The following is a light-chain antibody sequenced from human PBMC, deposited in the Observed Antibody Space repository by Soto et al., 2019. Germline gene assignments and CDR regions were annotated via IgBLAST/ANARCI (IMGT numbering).Light chain of an antibody. CDR3: MQIIKLPDT. CDR2: EAS. J-gene: IGKJ2*01. CDR1: QSLVHSDGKSH. Sequence: ITLTQTPYALSVSPGQPASISCRSSQSLVHSDGKSHLYWYLQKPGQPPQLLIYEASNRFSGVPDRFSSSGSGTDFTLKISRVEAEDVGVYYCMQIIKLPDTFGQGTKLEIK. V-gene: IGKV2D-29*01.